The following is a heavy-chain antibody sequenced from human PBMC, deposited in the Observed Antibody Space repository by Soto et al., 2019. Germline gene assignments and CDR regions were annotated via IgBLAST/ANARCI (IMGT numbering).Heavy chain of an antibody. V-gene: IGHV4-34*01. CDR2: INHSGST. Sequence: SETLSLTCAVYGGSFSGYYWSWIRQPPGKGLEWIGEINHSGSTNYNPSLKSRVTISVDTSKNQFSLKLSSVTAADTAVYYCARGGNEVPAAIGYYYYYGMDVWGQVTTVTVSS. CDR3: ARGGNEVPAAIGYYYYYGMDV. CDR1: GGSFSGYY. J-gene: IGHJ6*02. D-gene: IGHD2-2*01.